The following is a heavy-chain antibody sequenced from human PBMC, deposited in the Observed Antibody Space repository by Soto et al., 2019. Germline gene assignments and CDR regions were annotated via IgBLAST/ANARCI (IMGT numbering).Heavy chain of an antibody. CDR3: ARGYYDSSGFRFDP. J-gene: IGHJ5*02. CDR1: GGSISSYY. V-gene: IGHV4-4*07. Sequence: PSETLSLTCTVSGGSISSYYWSWIRQPAGKGLEWIGRIYTSGSTNYNPSLKSRVTMSVDTSKNQFSLKLSSVTAADTAVYYCARGYYDSSGFRFDPWGQGTLVTVSS. CDR2: IYTSGST. D-gene: IGHD3-22*01.